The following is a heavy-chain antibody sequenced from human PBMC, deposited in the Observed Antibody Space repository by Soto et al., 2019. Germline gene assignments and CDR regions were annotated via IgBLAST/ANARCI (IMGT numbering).Heavy chain of an antibody. V-gene: IGHV4-31*03. D-gene: IGHD2-21*01. CDR3: VRFVNYYYGVDV. CDR1: GVSVSSAGYY. Sequence: SETLSLTCTVSGVSVSSAGYYWTWIRQPPGKGLEWMGYISYSGSTYYNPSLKSRITISLDTSKSQFSLKLTSVTAADTAVYYCVRFVNYYYGVDVWGQGTTVTVSS. CDR2: ISYSGST. J-gene: IGHJ6*02.